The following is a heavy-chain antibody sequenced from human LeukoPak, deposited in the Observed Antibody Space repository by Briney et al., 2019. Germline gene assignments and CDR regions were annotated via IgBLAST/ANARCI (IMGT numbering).Heavy chain of an antibody. V-gene: IGHV3-30*18. J-gene: IGHJ4*02. CDR1: GFTFSSYG. Sequence: GGSLRLSCAASGFTFSSYGMHWVRQAPGKGLEWVAVISYDGSNKYYADSVKGRFTISRDNSKNTLYLQMNSLRAEDTAVYYCAKDRRGWLQFTLNYWGQGTLVTVSS. D-gene: IGHD5-12*01. CDR2: ISYDGSNK. CDR3: AKDRRGWLQFTLNY.